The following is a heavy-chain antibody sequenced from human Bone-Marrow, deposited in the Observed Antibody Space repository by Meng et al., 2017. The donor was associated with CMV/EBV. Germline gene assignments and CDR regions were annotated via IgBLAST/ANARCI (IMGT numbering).Heavy chain of an antibody. CDR2: ISSSGSTI. J-gene: IGHJ6*02. V-gene: IGHV3-11*01. CDR1: GFTFSDYY. D-gene: IGHD2-2*01. Sequence: GESLKISCAASGFTFSDYYMSWIRQAPGKGLEWVSYISSSGSTIYYADSVKGRFTISRDNAKNSLYLQMNSLRAEDTAVYYCARYQRYCSSTSYSIRLAYYYYGMDVWGQGTTVTVSS. CDR3: ARYQRYCSSTSYSIRLAYYYYGMDV.